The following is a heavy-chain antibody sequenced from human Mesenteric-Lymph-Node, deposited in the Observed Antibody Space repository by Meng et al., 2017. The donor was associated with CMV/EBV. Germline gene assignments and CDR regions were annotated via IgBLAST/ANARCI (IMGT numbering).Heavy chain of an antibody. Sequence: YAGSGLTFRSYAMSWVSQAPGKGPGWVSVIYSGAGSTYYADSVKGRFTISRDNSKNTVDLQMNSLRTEDTAVYYCARGVDGYNWFDPWGQGTLVTVSS. CDR3: ARGVDGYNWFDP. D-gene: IGHD5-24*01. CDR1: GLTFRSYA. CDR2: IYSGAGST. J-gene: IGHJ5*02. V-gene: IGHV3-23*03.